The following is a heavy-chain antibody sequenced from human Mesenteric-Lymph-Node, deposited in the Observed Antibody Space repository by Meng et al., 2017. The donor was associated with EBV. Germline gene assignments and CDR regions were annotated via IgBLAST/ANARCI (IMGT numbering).Heavy chain of an antibody. J-gene: IGHJ4*02. V-gene: IGHV4-4*02. Sequence: QVLLQASGPGLVKASGTLSLTCAVSGGSISSSNWWTWVRQPPGKGLEWIGEIFPTGGTNYNPSLKSRVTISVDKSKNQFSLKLSSVTAADTAVYYCAREGEVGYYESSGYYYWGQGTLVTVSS. CDR2: IFPTGGT. D-gene: IGHD3-22*01. CDR1: GGSISSSNW. CDR3: AREGEVGYYESSGYYY.